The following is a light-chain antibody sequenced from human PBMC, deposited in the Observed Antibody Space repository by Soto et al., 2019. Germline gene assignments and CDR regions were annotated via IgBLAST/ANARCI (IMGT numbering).Light chain of an antibody. CDR3: SSYTSSTTVV. CDR1: SSDIGGYNY. J-gene: IGLJ2*01. V-gene: IGLV2-14*03. CDR2: DVN. Sequence: QSALTQPASVSGSPGQSITISCTGTSSDIGGYNYVSWYQHHPGRPPKLLIYDVNNRPSGISNRFSGSKSGNTASLTISGLQAEDEADYYCSSYTSSTTVVFGGGTKLTVL.